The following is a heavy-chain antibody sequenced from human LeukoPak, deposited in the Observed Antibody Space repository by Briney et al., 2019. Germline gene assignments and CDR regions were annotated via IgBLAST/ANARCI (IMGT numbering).Heavy chain of an antibody. J-gene: IGHJ4*02. D-gene: IGHD3-22*01. Sequence: SVKVSCKALGGSFTRHAVSWLRQAPGQGLEWMGGIIPIVATQNYAQKFQGRVTISTDESTNTAYLALSRLTSEDTAMYYCARSGGDYYDSSSYYRFDFWGQGTLVTVSA. V-gene: IGHV1-69*05. CDR3: ARSGGDYYDSSSYYRFDF. CDR1: GGSFTRHA. CDR2: IIPIVATQ.